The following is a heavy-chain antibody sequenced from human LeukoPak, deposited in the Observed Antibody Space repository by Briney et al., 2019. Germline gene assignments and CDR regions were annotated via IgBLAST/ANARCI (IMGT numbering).Heavy chain of an antibody. CDR1: GGSISSYY. J-gene: IGHJ6*02. V-gene: IGHV4-59*08. Sequence: SETLSLTCTVSGGSISSYYWSWIRQPPGKGLEWIGYIYYSGSTNYNPSLKSRVTISVDTSKNQFSPKLSSVTAADTAVYYCSGADYYYYGMDVWGQGTTVTVSS. CDR2: IYYSGST. CDR3: SGADYYYYGMDV.